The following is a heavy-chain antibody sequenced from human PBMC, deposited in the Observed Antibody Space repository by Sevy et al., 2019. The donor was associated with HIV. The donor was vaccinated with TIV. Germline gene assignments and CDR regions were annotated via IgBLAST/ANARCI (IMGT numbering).Heavy chain of an antibody. CDR3: AGENAWGRGYS. CDR1: GGSITSLY. J-gene: IGHJ4*02. V-gene: IGHV4-59*08. CDR2: IYYNGHI. D-gene: IGHD1-26*01. Sequence: SETLSLTCTVSGGSITSLYWNWIRQPPGTGMEWIANIYYNGHINDNPSLKSRVTLSLDTSKNQFSLRLSSVTGADTAMYYCAGENAWGRGYSWGQGTLVTVSS.